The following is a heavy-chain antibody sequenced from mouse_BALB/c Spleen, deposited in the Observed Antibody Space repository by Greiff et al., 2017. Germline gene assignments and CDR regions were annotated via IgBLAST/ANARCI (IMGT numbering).Heavy chain of an antibody. J-gene: IGHJ4*01. CDR2: ISTYYGNT. D-gene: IGHD2-1*01. CDR1: SYTFTDYA. Sequence: VQGVESGPELVRPGVSVKISCKGSSYTFTDYAMHWVKQSHAKSLEWIGVISTYYGNTNYNQKFKGKATMTVDKSSSTAYMELARLTSEDSAVYYCARSYYGNYGYAMDYWGQGTSVTVSS. V-gene: IGHV1-67*01. CDR3: ARSYYGNYGYAMDY.